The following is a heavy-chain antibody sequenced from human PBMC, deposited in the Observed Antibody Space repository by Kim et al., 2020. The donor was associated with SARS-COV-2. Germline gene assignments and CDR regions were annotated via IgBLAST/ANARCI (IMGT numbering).Heavy chain of an antibody. V-gene: IGHV4-34*01. D-gene: IGHD3-22*01. Sequence: SETLSLTCAVYGGSFSGYYWSWIRQPPGKGLEWIGEINHSGSTNYNPSLKSRVTISVDTSKNQFSLKLSSVTAADTAVYYCARGLASAYYSMIVVVITGNYFDYWGQGTLVTFSS. J-gene: IGHJ4*02. CDR1: GGSFSGYY. CDR2: INHSGST. CDR3: ARGLASAYYSMIVVVITGNYFDY.